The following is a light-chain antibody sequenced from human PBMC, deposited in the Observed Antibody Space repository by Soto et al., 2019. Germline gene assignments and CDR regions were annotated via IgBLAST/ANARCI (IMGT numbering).Light chain of an antibody. CDR2: GAS. J-gene: IGKJ3*01. CDR3: QQYGSSLLFT. Sequence: EIVLTQSPGTLSLSPGERATLSCRASQSVSSSYLAWYQQKPGQAPRLLIYGASSRATGIPDRFSGSGSGRDFTLTISRLEAEDFEVYYCQQYGSSLLFTVGPGTKVDIK. V-gene: IGKV3-20*01. CDR1: QSVSSSY.